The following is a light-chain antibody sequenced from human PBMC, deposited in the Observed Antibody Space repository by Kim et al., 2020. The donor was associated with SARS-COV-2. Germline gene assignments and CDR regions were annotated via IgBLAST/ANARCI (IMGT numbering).Light chain of an antibody. Sequence: QSVLTQPPSVSGAPGQRVTISCTGSSSNIGAGYEVHWYQQLPGTAPKLLIYGNTNRPSGVPDRFSGSKSGTSASLAITGLQAEDEADYYCQSHDSSLSGSVFGGGTKLTVL. CDR3: QSHDSSLSGSV. J-gene: IGLJ3*02. CDR2: GNT. CDR1: SSNIGAGYE. V-gene: IGLV1-40*01.